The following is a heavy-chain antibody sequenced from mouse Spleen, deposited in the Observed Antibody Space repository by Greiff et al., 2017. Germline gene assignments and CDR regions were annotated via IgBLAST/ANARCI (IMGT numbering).Heavy chain of an antibody. D-gene: IGHD1-1*01. Sequence: EVKLVESGGGLVKPGGSLKLSCAASGFTFSSYAMSWVRQTPEKRLEWVATISDGGSYTYYPDNVKGRFTISRDNAKNNLYLQMSHLKSEDTAMYYCARDGDYGSSYWFAYWGQGTLVTVSA. V-gene: IGHV5-4*01. J-gene: IGHJ3*01. CDR3: ARDGDYGSSYWFAY. CDR1: GFTFSSYA. CDR2: ISDGGSYT.